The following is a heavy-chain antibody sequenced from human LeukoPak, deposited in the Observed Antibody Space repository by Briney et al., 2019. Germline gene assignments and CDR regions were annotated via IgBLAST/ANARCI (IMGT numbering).Heavy chain of an antibody. J-gene: IGHJ4*02. CDR1: GYTFTGYY. Sequence: ASVKVSCKASGYTFTGYYMHWVRQAPGQGLEWMAWINPNSGGTNYAQKFQGRATLTRDTSISTAYMELSRLSSDDTAVYYCATDVRPTRAYFDWLLSPNWGQGTLVTVSS. CDR3: ATDVRPTRAYFDWLLSPN. V-gene: IGHV1-2*02. CDR2: INPNSGGT. D-gene: IGHD3-9*01.